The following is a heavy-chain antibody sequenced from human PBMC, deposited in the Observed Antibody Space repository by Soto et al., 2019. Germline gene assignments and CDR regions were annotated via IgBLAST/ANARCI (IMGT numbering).Heavy chain of an antibody. Sequence: VKVSCKASGYTFTSYDINLVRQATGQGLDWMGWMNPNSGNTGYAQKFQGRVTMTRNTSISTAYMELSSLRSEDTAVYYCARAQRYSSSRFRVLKREHIEYYYYYMDVWGKGTTVTVSS. D-gene: IGHD6-6*01. CDR3: ARAQRYSSSRFRVLKREHIEYYYYYMDV. CDR2: MNPNSGNT. J-gene: IGHJ6*03. V-gene: IGHV1-8*01. CDR1: GYTFTSYD.